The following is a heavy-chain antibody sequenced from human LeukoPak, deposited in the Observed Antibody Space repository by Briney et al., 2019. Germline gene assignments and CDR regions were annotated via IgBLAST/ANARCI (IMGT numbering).Heavy chain of an antibody. D-gene: IGHD3-10*01. CDR1: GFTFSSYA. V-gene: IGHV3-30-3*01. Sequence: PGGSLRLSCAASGFTFSSYAMHWVRQAPGKGLEWVAVISCDGSNKYYADSVKGRFTISRDNSKNTLYLQMNSLRAEDTAVYYCVKDLGGFRDSCGQGTLVTVPS. J-gene: IGHJ5*01. CDR2: ISCDGSNK. CDR3: VKDLGGFRDS.